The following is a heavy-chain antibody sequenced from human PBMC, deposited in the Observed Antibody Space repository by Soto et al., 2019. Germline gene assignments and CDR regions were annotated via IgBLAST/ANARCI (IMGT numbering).Heavy chain of an antibody. Sequence: SETLSLTCAVSGYSISSGGYYWNWLRQSPGKGLEWIGNIFHNGGTYYNPALNSRVTISLDRSKNQFSLKMRSVTAADTAVFFCARLDAYNSFDYWGQGTPVTVSS. CDR3: ARLDAYNSFDY. J-gene: IGHJ4*02. CDR2: IFHNGGT. V-gene: IGHV4-30-2*06. D-gene: IGHD3-3*01. CDR1: GYSISSGGYY.